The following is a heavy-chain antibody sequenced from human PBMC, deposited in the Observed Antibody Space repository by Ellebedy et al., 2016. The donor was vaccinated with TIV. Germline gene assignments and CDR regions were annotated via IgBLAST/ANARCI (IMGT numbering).Heavy chain of an antibody. CDR3: ARGRRFFYYYGMDV. J-gene: IGHJ6*02. D-gene: IGHD3-3*01. CDR1: GGSISSSSYS. Sequence: MPSETLSLTCTVSGGSISSSSYSWSWIRQSPGKGLEWIGEINHSGSTNYNPSLKSRVTISVDTSKNQFSLKLSSVTAADTAVYYCARGRRFFYYYGMDVWGQGTTVTVSS. CDR2: INHSGST. V-gene: IGHV4-39*07.